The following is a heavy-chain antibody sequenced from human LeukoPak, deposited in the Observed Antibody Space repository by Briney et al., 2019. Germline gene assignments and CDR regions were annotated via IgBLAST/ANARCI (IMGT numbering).Heavy chain of an antibody. CDR1: GFTISNYW. D-gene: IGHD5-18*01. Sequence: GGSLRLSCAASGFTISNYWMSWVRQAPGKGLEWVANIKQDGSQKYYVDSVKGRFTISRDNAKNSLYLQMDSLGVDDTAVYYCARDTTWIQLWLDYWGQGTLVTVSS. J-gene: IGHJ4*02. V-gene: IGHV3-7*04. CDR3: ARDTTWIQLWLDY. CDR2: IKQDGSQK.